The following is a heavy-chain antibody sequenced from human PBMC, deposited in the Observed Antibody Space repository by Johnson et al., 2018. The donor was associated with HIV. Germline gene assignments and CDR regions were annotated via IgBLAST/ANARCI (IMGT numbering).Heavy chain of an antibody. CDR1: GFSFSSYA. D-gene: IGHD1/OR15-1a*01. CDR2: LSYDGSNK. V-gene: IGHV3-30*04. Sequence: QVQLVESGGGVVQPGRSLGLSCAASGFSFSSYAMHWVRQAPGKGLEWVASLSYDGSNKYYADSVKGRFTISRDNSKNTLYLQMNSLRAEDTAVYYCARAHNWHSDAFDIGGQGTMVTVSS. J-gene: IGHJ3*02. CDR3: ARAHNWHSDAFDI.